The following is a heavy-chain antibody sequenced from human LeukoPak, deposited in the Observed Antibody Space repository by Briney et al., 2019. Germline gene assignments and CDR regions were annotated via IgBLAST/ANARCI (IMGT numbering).Heavy chain of an antibody. Sequence: PGGSLRLSCAASGFTFSSHAMSWVRQAPGKGLEWVSGVSGSGDSTYYADSVKGRFTISRDNSKNTLYLQMNSLRAEDTAVYYCAKGLGDIVTMDVWGQGTTVTVSS. CDR2: VSGSGDST. CDR3: AKGLGDIVTMDV. D-gene: IGHD2-15*01. CDR1: GFTFSSHA. J-gene: IGHJ6*02. V-gene: IGHV3-23*01.